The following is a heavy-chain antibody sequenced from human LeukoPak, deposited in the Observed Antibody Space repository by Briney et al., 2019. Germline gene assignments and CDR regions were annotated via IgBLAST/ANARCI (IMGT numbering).Heavy chain of an antibody. CDR1: GGSISSYY. J-gene: IGHJ3*02. Sequence: PSETLSLTCTVSGGSISSYYWSWIRQPPGKGLEWIGYIYYSGSTNYNPSLKSRVTISVDTSKNQFSLKLSSVTAADTAVYYCARVGPPVEGVSNSGYDSADNDAFDIWGQGTMVTVSS. V-gene: IGHV4-59*01. CDR2: IYYSGST. D-gene: IGHD5-12*01. CDR3: ARVGPPVEGVSNSGYDSADNDAFDI.